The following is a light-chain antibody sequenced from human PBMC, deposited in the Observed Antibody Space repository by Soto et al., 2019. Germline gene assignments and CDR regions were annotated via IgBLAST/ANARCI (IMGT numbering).Light chain of an antibody. V-gene: IGKV1-39*01. Sequence: DIQMTQSPSSLSAAVGDRVAITCRASQRISTSLNWYQQRPGKSPELLIYGASDLQSGAPSRFSGLGSGTDFTLIISNLQPEDFATYYCQQSYRMPLTFGGGTKVEIK. CDR2: GAS. J-gene: IGKJ4*01. CDR1: QRISTS. CDR3: QQSYRMPLT.